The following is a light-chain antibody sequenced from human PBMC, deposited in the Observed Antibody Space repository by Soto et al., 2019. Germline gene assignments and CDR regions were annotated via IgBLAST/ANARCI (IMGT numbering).Light chain of an antibody. CDR1: QTISSY. Sequence: DIQMTQSPSSLSASVGDRVTITCRASQTISSYLYWYQKKPGKAPKLLIYAASSLQSGVPSRFSGSGSGTDFTLTISSLQPEDFATDYCQQSHSIPYTFGQGPKLEIK. V-gene: IGKV1-39*01. J-gene: IGKJ2*01. CDR2: AAS. CDR3: QQSHSIPYT.